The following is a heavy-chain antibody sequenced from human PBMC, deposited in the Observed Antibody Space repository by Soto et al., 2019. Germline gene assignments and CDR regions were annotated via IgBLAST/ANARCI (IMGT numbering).Heavy chain of an antibody. CDR3: ASPGEDYYYYGMDV. CDR1: GYSFTSYW. Sequence: GESLKISCKGSGYSFTSYWISWVRQMPGEGLEWMGRIDPSDSYTNYSPSFQGHVTISADKSISTAYLQWSSLKASDTAMYYCASPGEDYYYYGMDVWGQGTTVTVSS. D-gene: IGHD2-21*01. V-gene: IGHV5-10-1*01. CDR2: IDPSDSYT. J-gene: IGHJ6*02.